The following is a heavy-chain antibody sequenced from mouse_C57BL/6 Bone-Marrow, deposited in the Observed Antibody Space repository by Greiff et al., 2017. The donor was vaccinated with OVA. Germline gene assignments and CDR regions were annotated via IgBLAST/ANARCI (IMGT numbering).Heavy chain of an antibody. CDR2: IYPGSGST. CDR3: ARENYGSSPYWYFDV. D-gene: IGHD1-1*01. CDR1: GYTFTSYW. V-gene: IGHV1-55*01. J-gene: IGHJ1*03. Sequence: QVQLQQSGAELVKPGASVKMSCKASGYTFTSYWITWVKQRPGQGLEWIGDIYPGSGSTNYNEKFKSKATLTVDTSSSTAYMQLSSLTSEDSAVYYCARENYGSSPYWYFDVWGTGTTVTVSS.